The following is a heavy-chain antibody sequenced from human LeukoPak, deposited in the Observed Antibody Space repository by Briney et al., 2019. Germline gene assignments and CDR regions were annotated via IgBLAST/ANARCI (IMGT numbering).Heavy chain of an antibody. D-gene: IGHD6-19*01. V-gene: IGHV1-69*04. Sequence: ASVKVSFKASGGTFSSYAISWVRQAPGQGLEWMGRIIPILGIANYAQKFQGRVTITADKSTSTAYMELSSLRSEDTAVYYCARDPITGIAVAGTDYYSDYWGQGTLVTVSS. CDR1: GGTFSSYA. CDR3: ARDPITGIAVAGTDYYSDY. CDR2: IIPILGIA. J-gene: IGHJ4*02.